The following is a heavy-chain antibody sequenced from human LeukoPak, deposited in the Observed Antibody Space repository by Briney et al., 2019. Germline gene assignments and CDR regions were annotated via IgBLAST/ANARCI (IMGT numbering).Heavy chain of an antibody. CDR1: GVSVSSNY. CDR2: IYSGGST. V-gene: IGHV3-66*02. D-gene: IGHD6-6*01. J-gene: IGHJ4*02. Sequence: GGSLRLSGAAPGVSVSSNYMTWVRQAPGRGLEWVSVIYSGGSTYYADSVKGRFTISRDNSKNTLYLQMNSLRTEDTAVYYCARDRVDYWGQGTLVTVSS. CDR3: ARDRVDY.